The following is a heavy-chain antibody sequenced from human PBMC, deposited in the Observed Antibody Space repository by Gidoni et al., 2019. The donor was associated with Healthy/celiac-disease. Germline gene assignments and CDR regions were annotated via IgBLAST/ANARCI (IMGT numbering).Heavy chain of an antibody. Sequence: QVQLVQSGAEVKKPGASVKVSCTASGYTFTSYGISWVRQAPGQGLEWMGGISAYNGNTNYARKRQGRVTMTTDTSTSTADMELRSLRSDDTAVYYCARDHPAAAGPPTPEYCYYYYGMDVWGQGTTVTVSS. V-gene: IGHV1-18*01. CDR3: ARDHPAAAGPPTPEYCYYYYGMDV. D-gene: IGHD6-13*01. CDR2: ISAYNGNT. CDR1: GYTFTSYG. J-gene: IGHJ6*02.